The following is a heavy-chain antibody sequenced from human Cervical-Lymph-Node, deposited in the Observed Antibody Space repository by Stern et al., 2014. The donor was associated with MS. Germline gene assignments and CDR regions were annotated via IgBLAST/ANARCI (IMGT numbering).Heavy chain of an antibody. CDR3: ARDVAAAGTMYYFDS. D-gene: IGHD6-13*01. CDR2: IYYSGST. Sequence: VQLEESGPGLVKPSQTLSLTCTVSGGSISSSGYYWSWIRQHPGKGLEXIGYIYYSGSTYYNPSLKSRVSISVDTSKKQFSLKLSSVTAADTAVYYCARDVAAAGTMYYFDSWGQGTLVTVSS. J-gene: IGHJ4*02. V-gene: IGHV4-31*03. CDR1: GGSISSSGYY.